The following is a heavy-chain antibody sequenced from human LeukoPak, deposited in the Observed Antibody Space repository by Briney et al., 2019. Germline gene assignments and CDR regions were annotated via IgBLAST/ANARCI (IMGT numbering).Heavy chain of an antibody. CDR2: IWYDGSNK. D-gene: IGHD6-19*01. J-gene: IGHJ4*02. Sequence: GGSLRLSCAASGFTFSYYGMHWVRQAPGKGLDWVAVIWYDGSNKYYADSVKGRFTISRDNSKNTLYLQMNSLRAEDTAVYYCAKESRSSGWLSYWGQGTLVTVSS. CDR1: GFTFSYYG. V-gene: IGHV3-33*06. CDR3: AKESRSSGWLSY.